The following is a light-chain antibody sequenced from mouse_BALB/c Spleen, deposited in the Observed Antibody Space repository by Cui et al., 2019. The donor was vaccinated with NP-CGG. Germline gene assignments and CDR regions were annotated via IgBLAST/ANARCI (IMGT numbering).Light chain of an antibody. Sequence: QAVVTQESALTTSPGETVTLTCRSSIGAVTTSNYANWVQEKPDQLFTGLIGGTNNRAPGVPARFSGSLIGDEAALTITGAQTEDEAIYFCALWYSNHWVFGGGTKLTVL. CDR1: IGAVTTSNY. CDR3: ALWYSNHWV. CDR2: GTN. V-gene: IGLV1*01. J-gene: IGLJ1*01.